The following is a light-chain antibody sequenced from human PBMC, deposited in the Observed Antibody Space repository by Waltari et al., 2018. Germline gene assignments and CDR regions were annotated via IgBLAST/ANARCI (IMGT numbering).Light chain of an antibody. CDR1: SGSLSTTSY. CDR2: KAN. CDR3: ALYMGSGIWV. V-gene: IGLV8-61*01. J-gene: IGLJ3*02. Sequence: QTVVTQEPSLAVSPGGPVTRTCPLSSGSLSTTSYATWYQQTPGQAPRTLVYKANARSSGVPDRFSGSILGNTAALTITGAQADDESDYYCALYMGSGIWVFGGGTRLTVL.